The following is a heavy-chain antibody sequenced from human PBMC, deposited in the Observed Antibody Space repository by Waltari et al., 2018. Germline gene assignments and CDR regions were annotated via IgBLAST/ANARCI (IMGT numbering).Heavy chain of an antibody. D-gene: IGHD3-10*01. CDR2: ISWNSGSK. J-gene: IGHJ5*02. V-gene: IGHV3-9*01. CDR1: GFTFDDYA. CDR3: AKDYYGSGSWDWFDP. Sequence: EVQLVESGGGLVQPGRSLRLSCAASGFTFDDYAMHWVRQAPGKGLEWVSGISWNSGSKGYADSVKGRFTISRDNAKNSLYLQMNSLRAEDTALYYCAKDYYGSGSWDWFDPWGQGTLVTVSS.